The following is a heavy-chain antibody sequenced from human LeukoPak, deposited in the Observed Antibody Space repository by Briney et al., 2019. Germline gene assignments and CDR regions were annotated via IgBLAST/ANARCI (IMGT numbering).Heavy chain of an antibody. D-gene: IGHD3-3*01. Sequence: SETLSLTCTVSGGSISSSSYYWGWIRQPRGKGLEWIGRIYYSGSTYYNPSPKSRVTISVDTYKNQFSVKLSYVTAADTAVYYCARLWGYYFWSGYFPSTLYYFAYWGQGALVTVSS. CDR3: ARLWGYYFWSGYFPSTLYYFAY. V-gene: IGHV4-39*01. CDR2: IYYSGST. J-gene: IGHJ4*02. CDR1: GGSISSSSYY.